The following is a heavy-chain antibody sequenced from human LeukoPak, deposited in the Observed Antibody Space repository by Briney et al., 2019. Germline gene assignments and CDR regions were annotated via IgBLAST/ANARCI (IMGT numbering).Heavy chain of an antibody. D-gene: IGHD3-10*01. CDR3: ARGGSLLWFGELSYYFDY. J-gene: IGHJ4*02. CDR2: IYYSGST. CDR1: GGSISSGDYY. Sequence: PSETLSLTCTVSGGSISSGDYYWSWIRQPPGKGREWIGYIYYSGSTYYNPSLKSRVTISVDTSKNQFSLKLSSVTAADTAVYYWARGGSLLWFGELSYYFDYWGQGTLVTVSS. V-gene: IGHV4-30-4*08.